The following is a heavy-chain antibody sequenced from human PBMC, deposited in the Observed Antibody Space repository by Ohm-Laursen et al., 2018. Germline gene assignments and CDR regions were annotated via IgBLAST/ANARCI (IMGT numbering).Heavy chain of an antibody. CDR1: GFSFSSYW. CDR3: AKGLQQLAPSTWFDP. V-gene: IGHV3-23*01. CDR2: ISGSGGTK. Sequence: SLRLSCTASGFSFSSYWMTWVRQAPGKGLEWVSVISGSGGTKYYADSVKGRFTISRDKSKNTLYLEMNSLRAGDTAVYYCAKGLQQLAPSTWFDPWGQGTLVTVSS. J-gene: IGHJ5*02. D-gene: IGHD6-13*01.